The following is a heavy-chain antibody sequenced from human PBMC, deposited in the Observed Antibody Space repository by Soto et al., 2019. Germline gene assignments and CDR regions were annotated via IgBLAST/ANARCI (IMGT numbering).Heavy chain of an antibody. CDR3: AKDYYDSSGYQPVDY. CDR2: ISYDGSNK. CDR1: GFTFSSYG. V-gene: IGHV3-30*18. D-gene: IGHD3-22*01. J-gene: IGHJ4*02. Sequence: GGSLRLSCAASGFTFSSYGMHWVRQAPGKGLEWVAVISYDGSNKYYADSVKGRFTISRDNSKNTLYLQMNSLRAEDTAVYYCAKDYYDSSGYQPVDYWGQGTLVTVSS.